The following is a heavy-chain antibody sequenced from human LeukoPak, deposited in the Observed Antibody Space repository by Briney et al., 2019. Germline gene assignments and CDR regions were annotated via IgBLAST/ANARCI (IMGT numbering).Heavy chain of an antibody. CDR1: GYTFTSYA. J-gene: IGHJ5*02. CDR3: ATVPYYDILTGYYKANWFDP. D-gene: IGHD3-9*01. CDR2: INAGNGNT. V-gene: IGHV1-3*01. Sequence: ASVKVSCKASGYTFTSYAMHWVRQAPGQRLEWMGWINAGNGNTKYSQKFQGRVTITRDTSASTAYMELSSLRSEDTAVYYCATVPYYDILTGYYKANWFDPWGQGTLVTVSS.